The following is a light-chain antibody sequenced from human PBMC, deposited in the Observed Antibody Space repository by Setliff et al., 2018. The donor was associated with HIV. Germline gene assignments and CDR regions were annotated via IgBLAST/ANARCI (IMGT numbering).Light chain of an antibody. Sequence: QSALTQPASVSGSPGQSITISCTGTNSDIGIYNFVSWYQQRPGKAPKAVIYEVSNRPSGVSSRFSGSKSGNTASLTISGLQAEDEADYYCSSFTGSRPPYVFGSGTKVTVL. CDR3: SSFTGSRPPYV. CDR2: EVS. V-gene: IGLV2-14*01. CDR1: NSDIGIYNF. J-gene: IGLJ1*01.